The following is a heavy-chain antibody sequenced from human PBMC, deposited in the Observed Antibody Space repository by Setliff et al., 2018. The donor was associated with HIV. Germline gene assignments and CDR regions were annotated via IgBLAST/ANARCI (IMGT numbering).Heavy chain of an antibody. Sequence: PGGSLRLSCAASGFTFSSYWMHWVRQAPGKGLVWVSRISSGGHIVYHADSVKGRFTISRDNAKNSLSLQMDGLTAEDTAIYYCARLNWGPWGPGTLVTVSS. CDR3: ARLNWGP. V-gene: IGHV3-48*01. D-gene: IGHD7-27*01. J-gene: IGHJ5*02. CDR1: GFTFSSYW. CDR2: ISSGGHIV.